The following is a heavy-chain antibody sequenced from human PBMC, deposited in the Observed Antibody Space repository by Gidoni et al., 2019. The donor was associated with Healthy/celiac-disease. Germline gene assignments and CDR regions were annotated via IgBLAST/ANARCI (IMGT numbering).Heavy chain of an antibody. CDR2: ISYDGSNK. J-gene: IGHJ4*02. CDR3: ARDRGSSCRTAGRY. D-gene: IGHD6-13*01. V-gene: IGHV3-30*04. CDR1: GFPFSSYA. Sequence: QVQLVESGGGVVQPGRSLRLSCAASGFPFSSYAMHWVRQAPGKGLEWVAVISYDGSNKYYADSVKGRFTISRDNSKNTLYLQMNSLRAEDTAVYYCARDRGSSCRTAGRYWGQGTLVTVSS.